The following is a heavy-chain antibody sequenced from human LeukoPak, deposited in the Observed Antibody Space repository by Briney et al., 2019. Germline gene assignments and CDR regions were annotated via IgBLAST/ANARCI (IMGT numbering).Heavy chain of an antibody. Sequence: PSETLSLTCTVSGGSISSSSYYWGWIRQPPGKGLEWIGSIYYSGSTYYNPSLKSRVTISVDTSKNQFSLKLSSVTAADTAVYYCARARFSDDFWSGYSYYYYGMDVWGQGTTVTVSS. V-gene: IGHV4-39*07. D-gene: IGHD3-3*01. J-gene: IGHJ6*02. CDR1: GGSISSSSYY. CDR3: ARARFSDDFWSGYSYYYYGMDV. CDR2: IYYSGST.